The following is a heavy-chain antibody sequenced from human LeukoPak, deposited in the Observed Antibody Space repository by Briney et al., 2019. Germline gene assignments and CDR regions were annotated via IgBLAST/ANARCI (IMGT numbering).Heavy chain of an antibody. D-gene: IGHD2-15*01. CDR3: ASGCSGGSCSIDY. V-gene: IGHV3-30*04. CDR2: ISYDGSNK. Sequence: GRSLRLSCAASGFTFSSYAMHWVRQAPGKGLEWVAVISYDGSNKYYADSVKGRFTISRDNSKNTLYLQMNSLRAEDTAVYYCASGCSGGSCSIDYWGQGTLVTVSS. J-gene: IGHJ4*02. CDR1: GFTFSSYA.